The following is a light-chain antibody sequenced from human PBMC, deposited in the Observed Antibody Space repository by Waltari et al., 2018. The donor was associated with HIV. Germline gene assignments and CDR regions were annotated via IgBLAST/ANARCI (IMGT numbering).Light chain of an antibody. Sequence: QSALTQPPSTSGTPGQTVTIPCSGSSANLGDNYVSWYQQLPGTAPKLLIYRNSQRPSGVRDRFSGSKSGTSASLAINDLRSEDEAEYHCAAWDDSLSGWVFGGGTNLTVL. V-gene: IGLV1-47*01. CDR3: AAWDDSLSGWV. J-gene: IGLJ3*02. CDR2: RNS. CDR1: SANLGDNY.